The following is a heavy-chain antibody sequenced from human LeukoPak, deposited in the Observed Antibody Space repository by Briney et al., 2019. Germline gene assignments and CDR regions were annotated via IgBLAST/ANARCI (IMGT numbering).Heavy chain of an antibody. Sequence: ASVKVSCKASGYTFTGSYMHWVRQAPGQGLEWMGWINPNSGGTDYAQEFQGRVTMTRDTSISTAYMELRSLRSDDTAMYYCARDRMDTGTYFDYWGQGTLVTVSS. J-gene: IGHJ4*02. CDR3: ARDRMDTGTYFDY. D-gene: IGHD5-18*01. V-gene: IGHV1-2*02. CDR2: INPNSGGT. CDR1: GYTFTGSY.